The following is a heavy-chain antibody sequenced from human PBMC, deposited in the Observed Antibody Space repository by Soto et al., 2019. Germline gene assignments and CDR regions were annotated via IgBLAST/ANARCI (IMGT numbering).Heavy chain of an antibody. D-gene: IGHD2-8*01. CDR1: GYTFTAHS. Sequence: VQLVQSGTEVKEPVASVRVSCKASGYTFTAHSLHWARHASGQGLEWMGWIIVSHDWPRYAPQFQGRLTFETYTNGTTSYMHLTCLTLDDTAVYFCARESEDGVPGYYCGQGNPVVVSS. CDR2: IIVSHDWP. J-gene: IGHJ4*02. CDR3: ARESEDGVPGYY. V-gene: IGHV1-3*01.